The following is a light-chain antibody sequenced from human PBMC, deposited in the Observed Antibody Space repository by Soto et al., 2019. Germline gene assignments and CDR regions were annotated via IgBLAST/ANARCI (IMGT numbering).Light chain of an antibody. CDR1: QGISSW. CDR3: QQTHSFPWT. Sequence: DIQMTQSPSSVSASIGDRVTITCRASQGISSWLAWYQQKPGKAPKLLIYATSSVHNGVPSWFSGSGSGTEFTLTISSLQPEDFATYYCQQTHSFPWTFGQGTKVEIK. CDR2: ATS. J-gene: IGKJ1*01. V-gene: IGKV1-12*02.